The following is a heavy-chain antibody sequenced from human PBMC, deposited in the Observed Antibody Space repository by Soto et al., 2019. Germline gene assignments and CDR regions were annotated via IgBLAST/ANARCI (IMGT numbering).Heavy chain of an antibody. Sequence: SETLSLTCTVSGGSISSYYWSWIRQPPGKGLEWIGYIYYSGSTNYNPSLKSRVTISVDTSKNQFSLKLSSVTAADTAVYYCARGGTNYYYYYMDVWGKGTTVTAP. CDR3: ARGGTNYYYYYMDV. J-gene: IGHJ6*03. D-gene: IGHD1-1*01. CDR1: GGSISSYY. CDR2: IYYSGST. V-gene: IGHV4-59*01.